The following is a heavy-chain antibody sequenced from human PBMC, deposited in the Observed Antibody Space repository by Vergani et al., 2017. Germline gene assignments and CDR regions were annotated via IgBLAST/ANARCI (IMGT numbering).Heavy chain of an antibody. CDR3: ARGGDYYDSSGEYMDV. CDR2: IYYSGST. Sequence: QVQLQESGPGLVKPSETLSLTCTVSGGSISSYYWSWIRQPPGKGLEWIGYIYYSGSTNYNPSLKSRVTISVDTSKNQFSLKLSSVTAADTAVYYCARGGDYYDSSGEYMDVWGQGTTVTVS. V-gene: IGHV4-59*01. CDR1: GGSISSYY. D-gene: IGHD3-22*01. J-gene: IGHJ6*03.